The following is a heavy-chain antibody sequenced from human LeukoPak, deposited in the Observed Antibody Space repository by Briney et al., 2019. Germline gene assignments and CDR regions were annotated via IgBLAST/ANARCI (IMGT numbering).Heavy chain of an antibody. V-gene: IGHV4-39*01. Sequence: SETLSLTCPVSGGSISSSSYFWGWIRQPPGKGLEWIGSIYYSGSTYYNPTLKSRVTISVDTSKNQFSLKLSSVTAADTAVYYCARQEYSIGRVHWFDPWCQGALVTVSS. D-gene: IGHD5-18*01. J-gene: IGHJ5*02. CDR1: GGSISSSSYF. CDR3: ARQEYSIGRVHWFDP. CDR2: IYYSGST.